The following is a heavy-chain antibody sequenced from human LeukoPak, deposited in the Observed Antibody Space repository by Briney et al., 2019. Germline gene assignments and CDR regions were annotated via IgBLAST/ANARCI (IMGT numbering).Heavy chain of an antibody. CDR3: ARYYYDSSGYSFDY. V-gene: IGHV2-70*11. J-gene: IGHJ4*02. CDR1: GFSLSTSGMC. CDR2: IDWDDDK. D-gene: IGHD3-22*01. Sequence: SGPALVKPTQTLTLTCTFSGFSLSTSGMCVSWIRQPPGKALEWLARIDWDDDKYYSTSLKTRLTISKNTSKNQAVLTMTNMDPVDTAAYYCARYYYDSSGYSFDYWGQGTLVTVSS.